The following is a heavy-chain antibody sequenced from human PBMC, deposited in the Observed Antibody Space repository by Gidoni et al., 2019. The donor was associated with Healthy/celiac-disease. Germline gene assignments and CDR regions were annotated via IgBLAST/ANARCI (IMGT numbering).Heavy chain of an antibody. V-gene: IGHV3-21*01. J-gene: IGHJ6*02. D-gene: IGHD3-3*01. CDR3: ASSVLRFLESFLGGMDV. CDR2: ISSSSSYI. Sequence: EVQLVESGGGLVKPGGSLRLSCADSGFPLRSYSMSWVRQAPGKGLGWVSSISSSSSYIYYADSVKGRFTISRNNAKNSLYLQMNSLRAEDTAVYYCASSVLRFLESFLGGMDVWGQGTTVTVSS. CDR1: GFPLRSYS.